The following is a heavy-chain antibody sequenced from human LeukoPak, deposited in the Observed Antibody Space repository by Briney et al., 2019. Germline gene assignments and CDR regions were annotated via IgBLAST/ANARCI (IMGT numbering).Heavy chain of an antibody. D-gene: IGHD2-21*01. Sequence: SETLSLTCSVSGGSLSSSRYFWGWIRQPPGEGLEWIGSTFYRGDTRYNSSLESQATIVVITPKNQFSLNLSSETAAHTPVYYCTRHVPSALHLVVVSCDWYFDLWGRGTMVTVSS. J-gene: IGHJ2*01. V-gene: IGHV4-39*01. CDR1: GGSLSSSRYF. CDR2: TFYRGDT. CDR3: TRHVPSALHLVVVSCDWYFDL.